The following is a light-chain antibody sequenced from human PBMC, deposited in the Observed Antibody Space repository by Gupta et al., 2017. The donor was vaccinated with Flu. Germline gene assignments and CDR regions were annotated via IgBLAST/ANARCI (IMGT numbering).Light chain of an antibody. CDR1: NANIGSNY. V-gene: IGLV1-47*01. Sequence: RVTISWSGSNANIGSNYGYWYQQLPGTAPKLLIYRNNQRPSGVPDRFSGSKSGTSASLAISGRRSEDEADDYCAAWDDSLSGWVFGGGTKL. CDR3: AAWDDSLSGWV. CDR2: RNN. J-gene: IGLJ3*02.